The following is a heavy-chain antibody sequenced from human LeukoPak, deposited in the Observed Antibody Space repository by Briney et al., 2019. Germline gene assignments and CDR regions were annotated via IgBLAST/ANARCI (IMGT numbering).Heavy chain of an antibody. D-gene: IGHD3-22*01. Sequence: SETLSLTCTVSGGSIGSYYWGWVRQPPGKALEWIGNIFYSGSTYYSPSLKSRVTISLDTSRNQFSLKLNSVTAADTAVYYCAKSNGYGLIDIWGQGTLVVVSS. CDR3: AKSNGYGLIDI. CDR1: GGSIGSYY. V-gene: IGHV4-59*12. J-gene: IGHJ4*02. CDR2: IFYSGST.